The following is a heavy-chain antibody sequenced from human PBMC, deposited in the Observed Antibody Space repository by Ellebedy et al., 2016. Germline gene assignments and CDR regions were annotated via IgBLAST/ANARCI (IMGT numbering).Heavy chain of an antibody. V-gene: IGHV1-18*01. D-gene: IGHD1-26*01. J-gene: IGHJ4*02. CDR2: ISAYNGNT. CDR1: GYTFTSYG. Sequence: ASVKVSXXASGYTFTSYGISWVRQAPGQGLEWMGWISAYNGNTNYAQKLQGRVTMTTDTSTSTAYMELRSLRSDDTAVYYCARDGAIPARIVGANSWGQGTLVIVSS. CDR3: ARDGAIPARIVGANS.